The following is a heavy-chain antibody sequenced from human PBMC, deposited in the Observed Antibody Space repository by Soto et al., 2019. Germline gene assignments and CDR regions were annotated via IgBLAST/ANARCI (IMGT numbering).Heavy chain of an antibody. Sequence: QVQLVQSGAGVKEPGASVKVSCKASGYTFTTYGIHWVRQAPGQSLEWMGWINTGNGGTAVSQKFRGRVTITRDTVATTVYMEVSSLTTEDTAVYYCARQDSFDVWGQGTMVTVSS. CDR2: INTGNGGT. J-gene: IGHJ3*01. CDR3: ARQDSFDV. CDR1: GYTFTTYG. V-gene: IGHV1-3*04.